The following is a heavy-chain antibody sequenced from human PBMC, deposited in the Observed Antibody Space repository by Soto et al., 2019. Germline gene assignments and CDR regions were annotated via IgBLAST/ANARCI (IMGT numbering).Heavy chain of an antibody. D-gene: IGHD5-12*01. J-gene: IGHJ4*02. Sequence: QITLKESGPTLVKPTQTLTLTCTFSGFSLSTSGVGVGWIRQPPGKALEWLALIYWDDDKRYSPSLKSRLTITKDTSKNQVVLTMTNMDPVDTATYYCAHRQYSGYAADFDYWGQGTLVTVSS. CDR1: GFSLSTSGVG. V-gene: IGHV2-5*02. CDR3: AHRQYSGYAADFDY. CDR2: IYWDDDK.